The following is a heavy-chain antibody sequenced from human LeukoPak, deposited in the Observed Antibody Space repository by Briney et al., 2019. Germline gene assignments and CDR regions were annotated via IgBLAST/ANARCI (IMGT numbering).Heavy chain of an antibody. CDR2: INSDGSST. CDR3: AKDSPTGIFDC. CDR1: GFTFSSYW. J-gene: IGHJ4*02. V-gene: IGHV3-74*01. Sequence: SRGSLRLSCAASGFTFSSYWMHWVRQAPGKGLVWVSRINSDGSSTSYADSVKGRFTISRDNSKNTLYLQMNSLRAEDTAVYYCAKDSPTGIFDCWGQGTLVTVSS.